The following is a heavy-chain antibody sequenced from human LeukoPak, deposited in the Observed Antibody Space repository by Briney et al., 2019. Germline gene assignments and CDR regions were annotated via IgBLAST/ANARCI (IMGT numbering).Heavy chain of an antibody. Sequence: GGSLRLSCAASGFTFSSYWMHWVRQAPGKGLVWVSRINTDGSSTSYADSVKGRFTISRDNSKNTLYLQMNSLRAEDTAVYYYARGVRDGYNLHDAFDIWGQGTMVTVSS. CDR1: GFTFSSYW. CDR2: INTDGSST. D-gene: IGHD5-24*01. J-gene: IGHJ3*02. V-gene: IGHV3-74*01. CDR3: ARGVRDGYNLHDAFDI.